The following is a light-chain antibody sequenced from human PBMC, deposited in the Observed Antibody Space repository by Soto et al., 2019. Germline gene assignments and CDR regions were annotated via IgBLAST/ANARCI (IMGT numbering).Light chain of an antibody. J-gene: IGKJ1*01. CDR3: QPYLGTPQT. V-gene: IGKV4-1*01. CDR1: QSVLYRSNNRNY. CDR2: WAS. Sequence: DIVMTQSPDSLSVSLGERATINCKSTQSVLYRSNNRNYLAWYQQKPGQPPKLLIYWASTRESGVPDRFSGSGSGTDFKLAISSPQAEAGAVYYCQPYLGTPQTFGQGTKVDIK.